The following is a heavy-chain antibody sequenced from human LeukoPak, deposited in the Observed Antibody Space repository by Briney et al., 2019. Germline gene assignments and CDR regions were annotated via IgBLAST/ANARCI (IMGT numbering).Heavy chain of an antibody. Sequence: PGASLRLSCAASGFTFSSYAMSWVRQAPGKGLEGVSAISGSGGSTYYADSVKGRFTISRDNSKHTLYLQMNSLRAEDTAVYYCAKGLLWPPKNFDYWGQGTLVTVSS. J-gene: IGHJ4*02. V-gene: IGHV3-23*01. CDR2: ISGSGGST. D-gene: IGHD3-10*01. CDR3: AKGLLWPPKNFDY. CDR1: GFTFSSYA.